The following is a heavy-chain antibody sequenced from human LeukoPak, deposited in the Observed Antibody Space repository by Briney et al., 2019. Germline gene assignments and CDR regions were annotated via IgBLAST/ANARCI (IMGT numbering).Heavy chain of an antibody. Sequence: NPSETLSLTCTVSGGSISSYSWSWIRQPPGKGLEWIGYIYYSGSTNYNPSLKSRVTISVDTSKNQFSLKLSSVTAADTAVYYCAKSRYNWNSDAFDIWGQGTMVTVSS. CDR1: GGSISSYS. J-gene: IGHJ3*02. CDR3: AKSRYNWNSDAFDI. CDR2: IYYSGST. D-gene: IGHD1/OR15-1a*01. V-gene: IGHV4-59*01.